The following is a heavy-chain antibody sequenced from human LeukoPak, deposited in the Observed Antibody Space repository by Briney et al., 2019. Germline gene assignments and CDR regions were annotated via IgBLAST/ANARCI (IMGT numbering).Heavy chain of an antibody. D-gene: IGHD3-10*01. J-gene: IGHJ4*02. CDR2: IYSGGST. CDR1: GFTVSSNY. Sequence: GVLRLSCAASGFTVSSNYMSWVRQAPGKGLEWVSVIYSGGSTYYADSVKGRFTISRDNAKNSLCLQMSSLRAEDTAVYYCARDLVPDYWGQGTLVTVSS. CDR3: ARDLVPDY. V-gene: IGHV3-53*01.